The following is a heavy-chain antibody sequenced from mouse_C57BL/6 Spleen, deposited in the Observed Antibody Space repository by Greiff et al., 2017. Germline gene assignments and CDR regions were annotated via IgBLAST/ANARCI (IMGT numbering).Heavy chain of an antibody. V-gene: IGHV1-59*01. CDR1: GYTFTSYW. Sequence: QVQLQQPGAELVRPGTSVKLSCKASGYTFTSYWMHWVKQRPGQGLEWIGVIDPSDSYTNYNQKFKGKATLTVDTSSSTAYMQLSSLTSEDSAVYYCARAYSSNYWYFDVWGTGTTVTVSS. CDR3: ARAYSSNYWYFDV. CDR2: IDPSDSYT. D-gene: IGHD2-5*01. J-gene: IGHJ1*03.